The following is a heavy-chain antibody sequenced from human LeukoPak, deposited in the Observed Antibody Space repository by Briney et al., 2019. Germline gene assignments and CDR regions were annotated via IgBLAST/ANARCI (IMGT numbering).Heavy chain of an antibody. V-gene: IGHV4-38-2*01. CDR3: ARITFGVVIAQKYYYYYMDV. D-gene: IGHD3-3*01. CDR2: IYHSGST. Sequence: SETLSLTCAVSGYSISSGYYWGWIRQPPGKGLEWIGSIYHSGSTYYNPSLKSRVTISVDTSKNQSSLKLSSVTAADTAVYYCARITFGVVIAQKYYYYYMDVWGKGTTVTVSS. J-gene: IGHJ6*03. CDR1: GYSISSGYY.